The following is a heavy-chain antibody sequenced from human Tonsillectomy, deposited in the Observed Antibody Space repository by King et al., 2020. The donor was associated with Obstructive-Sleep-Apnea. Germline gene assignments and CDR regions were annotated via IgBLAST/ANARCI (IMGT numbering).Heavy chain of an antibody. J-gene: IGHJ6*02. CDR1: GFNFSTYG. V-gene: IGHV3-30*04. Sequence: QLVQSGGGVVQPGRSLRLSCAASGFNFSTYGMHWVRQAPGKGLEWVALISSDASNKYYADSVKGRFTISRDNSKNTLYLRVNSLRAEDTAVYFCTRGGDIVVVPDYYYYYGMDVWGQGTTVAVSS. CDR3: TRGGDIVVVPDYYYYYGMDV. CDR2: ISSDASNK. D-gene: IGHD2-2*01.